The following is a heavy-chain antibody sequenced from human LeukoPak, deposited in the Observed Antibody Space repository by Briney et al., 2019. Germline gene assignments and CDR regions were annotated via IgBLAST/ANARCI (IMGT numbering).Heavy chain of an antibody. CDR1: GSTFSSYA. D-gene: IGHD3-10*01. CDR2: ISGSGGST. V-gene: IGHV3-23*01. CDR3: AKGDYYGSGPFDY. J-gene: IGHJ4*02. Sequence: GGSLRLSCAASGSTFSSYAMSWVRQAPGKGLEWVSAISGSGGSTYYADSVKGRFTISRDNSKNTLYLQMNSLRAEDTAVYYCAKGDYYGSGPFDYWGQGTLVTVSS.